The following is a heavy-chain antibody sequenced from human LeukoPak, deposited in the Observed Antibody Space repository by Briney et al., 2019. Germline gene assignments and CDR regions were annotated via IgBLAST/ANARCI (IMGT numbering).Heavy chain of an antibody. CDR3: GRGVGASLSGNWFDP. CDR2: INHSGST. Sequence: SETLSLTCAVYGGSFSGYYWSWIRQPPGKGLEWIGEINHSGSTNYNPSLKSRVTISVDTSKNQFSLKLSSVTAADTAVYYCGRGVGASLSGNWFDPWGQGTLVTVSS. CDR1: GGSFSGYY. D-gene: IGHD2-15*01. V-gene: IGHV4-34*01. J-gene: IGHJ5*02.